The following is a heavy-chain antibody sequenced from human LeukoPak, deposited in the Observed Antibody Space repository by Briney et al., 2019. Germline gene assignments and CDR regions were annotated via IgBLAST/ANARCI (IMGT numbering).Heavy chain of an antibody. CDR2: IYQSGST. V-gene: IGHV4-38-2*02. CDR1: GYSISSGFY. CDR3: ARFIAAAGPDF. Sequence: SETLSLTCTVSGYSISSGFYWGWIRQPPGKGLRWLGSIYQSGSTSYNPSLKSRVTISVDTSKNQFSLKLSSVTAADTAVYCCARFIAAAGPDFWGQGTLVTVSS. D-gene: IGHD6-13*01. J-gene: IGHJ4*02.